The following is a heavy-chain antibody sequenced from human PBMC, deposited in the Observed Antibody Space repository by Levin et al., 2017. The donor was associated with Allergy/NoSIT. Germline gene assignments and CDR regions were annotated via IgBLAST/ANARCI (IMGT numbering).Heavy chain of an antibody. Sequence: PGESLKISCAASGFTFSNYGMHWVRQAPGKGLEWVAVISYDGSNKYYADSVKGRFTISRDNSKNTLYLQMNSLRAEDTAVYYCAKGRQQLVGDDAFDIWGQGTMVTVSS. D-gene: IGHD6-13*01. CDR1: GFTFSNYG. J-gene: IGHJ3*02. CDR2: ISYDGSNK. CDR3: AKGRQQLVGDDAFDI. V-gene: IGHV3-30*18.